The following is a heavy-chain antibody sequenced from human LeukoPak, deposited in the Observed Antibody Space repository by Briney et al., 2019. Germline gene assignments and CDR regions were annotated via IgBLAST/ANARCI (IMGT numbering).Heavy chain of an antibody. CDR1: GVSVSSSNSY. CDR3: ARQTGSGLFILP. J-gene: IGHJ4*02. CDR2: IYYSGNT. Sequence: SETLSLTCTVSGVSVSSSNSYWGWIRQPPGKGLEWIVSIYYSGNTYYNASLKSQVSISIDTSKNQFSLKLTSVTAADTAVYYCARQTGSGLFILPGGQGTLVTVSS. D-gene: IGHD3/OR15-3a*01. V-gene: IGHV4-39*01.